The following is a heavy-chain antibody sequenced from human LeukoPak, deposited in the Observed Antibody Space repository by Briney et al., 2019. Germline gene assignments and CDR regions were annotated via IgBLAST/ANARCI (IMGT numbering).Heavy chain of an antibody. V-gene: IGHV1-2*02. J-gene: IGHJ3*02. CDR2: INPNSGGT. D-gene: IGHD3-10*01. CDR3: ACHRDYYGSGSYLAFGI. Sequence: GASVKVSCKASGYTFTGYYMHWVRQAPGQGLEWMGWINPNSGGTNYAQKFQGRVTMTRDTSISTAYMELSRLRSDDTAVYYCACHRDYYGSGSYLAFGIWGQGTMVTVSS. CDR1: GYTFTGYY.